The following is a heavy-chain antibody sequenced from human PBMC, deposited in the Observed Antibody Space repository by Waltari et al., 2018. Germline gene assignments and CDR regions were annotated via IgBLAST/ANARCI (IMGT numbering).Heavy chain of an antibody. V-gene: IGHV3-7*01. Sequence: EIQVVESGGGLVQPGGSLRLSCTAYGFTFSREWMSWVRQAPGKGLEWVANIKHDGSTKFYLDSVKGRFTISRDNAQNTVYLQMNSLRVEDTALYYCARAVDVADYWGQGTLVTVSS. CDR1: GFTFSREW. CDR2: IKHDGSTK. D-gene: IGHD5-12*01. CDR3: ARAVDVADY. J-gene: IGHJ4*02.